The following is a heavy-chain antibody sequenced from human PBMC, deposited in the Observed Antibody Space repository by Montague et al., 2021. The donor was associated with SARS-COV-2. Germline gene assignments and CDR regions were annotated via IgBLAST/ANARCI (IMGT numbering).Heavy chain of an antibody. CDR1: RGSFSNYY. Sequence: SETLSLTCALSRGSFSNYYWTWIRQSPGKGLEWIGEINQGGAPNYTPSLKSRVTISLDTSKKQISLKLNSVTVADTAVFFCARGRPVQGSFRHFDSISSGALDIWAKGSLVIVSS. J-gene: IGHJ3*02. D-gene: IGHD3-9*01. CDR2: INQGGAP. V-gene: IGHV4-34*01. CDR3: ARGRPVQGSFRHFDSISSGALDI.